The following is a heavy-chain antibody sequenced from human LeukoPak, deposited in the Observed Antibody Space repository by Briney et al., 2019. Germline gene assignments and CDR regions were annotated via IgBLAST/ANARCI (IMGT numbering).Heavy chain of an antibody. Sequence: GGSLRLSCIGSGFPLSKYAMNWVRQAPGKGLEWVSLISTSGNTHYADSVKGRFVISRDNSKNTLYLQMNSLRAEDTAVYYCAKGDWGSVVVPAALDYWGQGTLVTVSS. J-gene: IGHJ4*02. CDR2: ISTSGNT. CDR1: GFPLSKYA. D-gene: IGHD2-2*01. CDR3: AKGDWGSVVVPAALDY. V-gene: IGHV3-23*01.